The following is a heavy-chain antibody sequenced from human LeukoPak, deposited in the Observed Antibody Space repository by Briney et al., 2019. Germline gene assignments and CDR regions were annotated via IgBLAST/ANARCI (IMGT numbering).Heavy chain of an antibody. CDR3: AREAGSYGDDYYFDY. J-gene: IGHJ4*02. CDR2: IYSGGST. Sequence: GGSLRLSCAASGFTVSSNYMSWVRQAPGKGLEWVSVIYSGGSTYYADSVKGRFTISRDNSRNTLYLQMNSLRAEDTAVYYCAREAGSYGDDYYFDYWGQGTLVTVSS. D-gene: IGHD5-18*01. V-gene: IGHV3-53*01. CDR1: GFTVSSNY.